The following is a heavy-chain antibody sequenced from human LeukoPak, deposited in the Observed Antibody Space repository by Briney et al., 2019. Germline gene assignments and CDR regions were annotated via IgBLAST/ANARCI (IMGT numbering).Heavy chain of an antibody. Sequence: GRSLRLSCAASGFTFSPHAMHWVRQAPGKGLKWVAVISSDGGDKYYADSVQGRFTISRDNSKNTLYLQMNSLRAEDTAVYYCAKYLGHCSGGSCYSQYYFDYWGQGTLVTVSS. J-gene: IGHJ4*02. CDR2: ISSDGGDK. V-gene: IGHV3-30-3*02. CDR3: AKYLGHCSGGSCYSQYYFDY. CDR1: GFTFSPHA. D-gene: IGHD2-15*01.